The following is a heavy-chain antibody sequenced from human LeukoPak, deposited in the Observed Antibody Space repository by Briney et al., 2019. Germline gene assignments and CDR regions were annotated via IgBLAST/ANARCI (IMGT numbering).Heavy chain of an antibody. D-gene: IGHD3-16*01. J-gene: IGHJ6*03. Sequence: PGGSLRLSCAASGFRCDDYAMHWVRQVPGKGLEWVAGISGNSGSRVYAASVKGRFTISRDSAKNSRFLQMDSLRPGDTALYYCAKDLPRSFYYDDYMDVWGKGTMVTVAS. V-gene: IGHV3-9*01. CDR3: AKDLPRSFYYDDYMDV. CDR1: GFRCDDYA. CDR2: ISGNSGSR.